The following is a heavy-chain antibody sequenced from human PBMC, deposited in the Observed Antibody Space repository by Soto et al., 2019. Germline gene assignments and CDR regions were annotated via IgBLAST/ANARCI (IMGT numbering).Heavy chain of an antibody. D-gene: IGHD3-22*01. CDR2: INVGNSNT. V-gene: IGHV1-3*01. CDR1: GYTFTSYP. Sequence: QVQLVQSGAEVKKPGASVKVSCKASGYTFTSYPMHWVRQDPGQRLEWMGWINVGNSNTKYSQKFQGRVTISRDTYASTAYMELSSLRSEDTSVYYCARARYFYDSSGLDYWGQGALVTVSS. CDR3: ARARYFYDSSGLDY. J-gene: IGHJ4*02.